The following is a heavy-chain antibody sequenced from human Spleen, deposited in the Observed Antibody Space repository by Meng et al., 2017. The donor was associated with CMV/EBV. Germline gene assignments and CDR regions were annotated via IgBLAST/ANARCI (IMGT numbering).Heavy chain of an antibody. CDR1: GYTFTSYG. CDR3: AKGTVADYFDS. D-gene: IGHD6-19*01. V-gene: IGHV1-18*01. CDR2: ISAYNGDT. Sequence: ASVKVSCKASGYTFTSYGISWVRQAPGQGLEWMGWISAYNGDTNYAQRFQGRVTMTTDTSMTTAYMELRSLRSDDTAIYYCAKGTVADYFDSWGQGTLVTVSS. J-gene: IGHJ4*02.